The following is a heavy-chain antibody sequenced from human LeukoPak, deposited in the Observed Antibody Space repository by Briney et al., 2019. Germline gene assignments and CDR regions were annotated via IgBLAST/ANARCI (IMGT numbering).Heavy chain of an antibody. D-gene: IGHD2-2*01. V-gene: IGHV3-48*04. J-gene: IGHJ5*02. CDR3: ARAGVPAAIFHWFDP. Sequence: GGSLRLSCAASGFTFSSYWMSWVRQAPGKGLEWVAYISSSGNTIYYADSVKGRFTVSRDNAKNSLYLQMNSLRAEDTAVYYCARAGVPAAIFHWFDPWPGNPGHRLL. CDR2: ISSSGNTI. CDR1: GFTFSSYW.